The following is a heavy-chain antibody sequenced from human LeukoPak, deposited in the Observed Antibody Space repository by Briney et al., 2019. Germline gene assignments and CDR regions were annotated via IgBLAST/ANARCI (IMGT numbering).Heavy chain of an antibody. V-gene: IGHV3-21*01. J-gene: IGHJ3*02. CDR2: ISSSGSFT. CDR3: ARDLRYCSSASCSENGAFDI. Sequence: GGSLRLSCAASGFTFSSYSMNWVRQAPGEGLEWVSSISSSGSFTSYADSVKGRFTISRDNARNSLFLQMNSLRAEDTAVYYCARDLRYCSSASCSENGAFDIWGQGTMVTVSS. CDR1: GFTFSSYS. D-gene: IGHD2-2*01.